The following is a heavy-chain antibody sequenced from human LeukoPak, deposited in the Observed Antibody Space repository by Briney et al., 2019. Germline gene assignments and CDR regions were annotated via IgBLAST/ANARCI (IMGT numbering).Heavy chain of an antibody. CDR3: AKAGSYSDISVYPLASFDF. CDR1: GFTFNNAW. CDR2: ISASGGSA. Sequence: GGSLRLSCAASGFTFNNAWMHWVRQAPGKGLEWVSFISASGGSAQYADSVRGRFTISRDNSKNTLYLQMNSLRAEDTAVYYCAKAGSYSDISVYPLASFDFWGQGTMVTVSS. J-gene: IGHJ3*01. D-gene: IGHD3-22*01. V-gene: IGHV3-23*01.